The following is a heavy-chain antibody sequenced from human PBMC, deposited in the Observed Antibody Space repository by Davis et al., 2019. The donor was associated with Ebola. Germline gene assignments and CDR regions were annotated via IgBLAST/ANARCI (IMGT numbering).Heavy chain of an antibody. CDR1: GGSISSYY. D-gene: IGHD3-9*01. J-gene: IGHJ4*02. V-gene: IGHV4-59*01. CDR2: IYYSGST. CDR3: ARDHTYYDILTGYWTQYYFDY. Sequence: PSETLSLTCTVSGGSISSYYWSWIRQPPGKGLEWIGYIYYSGSTNYNPSLKSRVTISVDTSKNQFSLKLSSVTAADTAVYYCARDHTYYDILTGYWTQYYFDYWGQGTLVTVSS.